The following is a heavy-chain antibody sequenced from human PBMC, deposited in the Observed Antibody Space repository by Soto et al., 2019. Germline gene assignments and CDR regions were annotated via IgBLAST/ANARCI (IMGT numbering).Heavy chain of an antibody. CDR3: ARARATIAAAAIFDY. Sequence: QVQLQESGPGLVKPSGTLSLTCAVSGGSISTSNWWSWVRQPPGKGLEWIGEVYRTGSTNYNPSLTRRVTVPIDKSKHQFSLKLTSVTAADTAVYYCARARATIAAAAIFDYWGQGTLVTVSS. J-gene: IGHJ4*02. CDR1: GGSISTSNW. D-gene: IGHD6-13*01. CDR2: VYRTGST. V-gene: IGHV4-4*02.